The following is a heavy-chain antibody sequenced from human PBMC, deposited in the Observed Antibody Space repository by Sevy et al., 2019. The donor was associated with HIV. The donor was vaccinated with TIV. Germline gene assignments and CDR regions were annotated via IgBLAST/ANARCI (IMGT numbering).Heavy chain of an antibody. J-gene: IGHJ5*02. CDR2: ISYDGSNK. V-gene: IGHV3-30*18. CDR3: AKTRTAVGATTLPPEFDP. Sequence: GGSLRLSCAASGFTFSSYGMHWVRQAPGKGLEWVAVISYDGSNKYYADSVKGRFTISRDNSKNTLYLQMNSLRAEDTAVYYCAKTRTAVGATTLPPEFDPWGQGTLVPVSS. D-gene: IGHD1-26*01. CDR1: GFTFSSYG.